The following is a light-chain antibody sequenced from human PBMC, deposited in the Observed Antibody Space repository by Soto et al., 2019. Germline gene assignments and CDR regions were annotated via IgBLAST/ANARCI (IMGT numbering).Light chain of an antibody. V-gene: IGLV2-23*01. CDR2: DDT. J-gene: IGLJ1*01. CDR3: CSYATSSTYV. Sequence: QSVLTQPASVSGSPGQSIAISCTGTSSDVGSYNLVSWYQQHPGKAPKLMIYDDTKRPSGVSDRFSGSKSGNTASLTISGLQAEDEADYYCCSYATSSTYVFGTGTKVTVL. CDR1: SSDVGSYNL.